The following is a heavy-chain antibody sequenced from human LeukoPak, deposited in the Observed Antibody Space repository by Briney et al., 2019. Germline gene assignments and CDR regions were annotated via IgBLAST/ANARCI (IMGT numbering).Heavy chain of an antibody. V-gene: IGHV3-7*01. D-gene: IGHD2-15*01. CDR2: IKQDGSEK. CDR3: ARVGYSSGGSCYGRVRDAFDI. Sequence: GGSLRLSCASSGFTFSSYWRSWVRQAPGKGLEWVANIKQDGSEKYYVDSVKGRFTIYRDNAKNSLYLQMNSLRAEDTAVYYCARVGYSSGGSCYGRVRDAFDIWGQGTMVTVSS. CDR1: GFTFSSYW. J-gene: IGHJ3*02.